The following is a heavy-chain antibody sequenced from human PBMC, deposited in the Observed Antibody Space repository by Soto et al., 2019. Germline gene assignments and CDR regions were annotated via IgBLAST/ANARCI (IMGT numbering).Heavy chain of an antibody. V-gene: IGHV1-18*01. CDR3: ARSYYYDPPGGHFDY. CDR2: ISAYNGNT. J-gene: IGHJ4*02. Sequence: QVQLVQSGAEVKKPGASVKVSCKASGYTFTNYGISWVRQASGQGLEWMGWISAYNGNTNYAQKLQGRVTMTTDTSTSTAYMELRSLRSDDTAVYYCARSYYYDPPGGHFDYWGQGTLVTVSS. D-gene: IGHD3-22*01. CDR1: GYTFTNYG.